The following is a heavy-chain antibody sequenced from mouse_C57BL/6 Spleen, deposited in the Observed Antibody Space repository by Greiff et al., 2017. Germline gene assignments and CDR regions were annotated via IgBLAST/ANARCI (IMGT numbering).Heavy chain of an antibody. V-gene: IGHV1-64*01. D-gene: IGHD1-1*01. Sequence: VQLQQPGAELVKPGASVKLSCKASGYTFTSYWMHWVKQRPGQGLEWIGMIHPTSGSTNYNEKFKSKATLTVDKSSSTAYMQLSSLTSEDSAVYYCARDYGSRDAMDYWGQGTSVTVSS. CDR1: GYTFTSYW. J-gene: IGHJ4*01. CDR3: ARDYGSRDAMDY. CDR2: IHPTSGST.